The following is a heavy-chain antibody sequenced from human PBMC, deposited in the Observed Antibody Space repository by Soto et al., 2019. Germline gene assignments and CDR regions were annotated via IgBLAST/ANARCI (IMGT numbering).Heavy chain of an antibody. CDR1: GYTCISYG. CDR3: ARDLGAQIFDY. CDR2: ISGYNGNT. V-gene: IGHV1-18*01. D-gene: IGHD1-26*01. J-gene: IGHJ4*02. Sequence: QVQLVKSGAEVKKPGASVKVSCKASGYTCISYGISWVRQAPGQGIEWMGWISGYNGNTKYAQKLQGRVTMTTDTPXXXAXXXLXXXXSTATAVYSCARDLGAQIFDYWGQGTLFTVSS.